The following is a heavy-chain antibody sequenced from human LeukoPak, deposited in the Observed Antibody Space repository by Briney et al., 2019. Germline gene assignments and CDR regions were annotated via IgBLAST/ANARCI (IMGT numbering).Heavy chain of an antibody. D-gene: IGHD4-17*01. CDR3: ARPYGDYYFDY. Sequence: GGSLRLSCAASGFTFNSFAIHWVRQAPGKGLEWVAVIWYGGSNKYYADSVKGRFTISRDNSKNTVYLQMNSLRAEDSAIYYCARPYGDYYFDYWGQGTLVTVSS. CDR2: IWYGGSNK. J-gene: IGHJ4*02. CDR1: GFTFNSFA. V-gene: IGHV3-33*01.